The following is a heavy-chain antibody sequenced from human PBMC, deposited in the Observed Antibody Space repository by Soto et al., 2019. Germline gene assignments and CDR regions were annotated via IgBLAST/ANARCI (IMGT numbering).Heavy chain of an antibody. Sequence: PSETRSLTCAVSGGSISSGGYSWSWIRQPPGKGLEWIGYIYHSGSTYYNPSLKSRVTISVDRSKNQFSLKLSSVTAADTAVYYCARGYYYDSSGYYQDYWGQGTLVTVSS. CDR2: IYHSGST. CDR3: ARGYYYDSSGYYQDY. V-gene: IGHV4-30-2*01. CDR1: GGSISSGGYS. J-gene: IGHJ4*02. D-gene: IGHD3-22*01.